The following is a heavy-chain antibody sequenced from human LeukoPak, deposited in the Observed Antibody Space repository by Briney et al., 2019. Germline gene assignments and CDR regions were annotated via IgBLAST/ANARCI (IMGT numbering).Heavy chain of an antibody. Sequence: SETLSLTCAVYGGSFSGYYWSWIRQPPGKGLEWIGEINHSGSTNYNPSLKSRVTISVDTSKNQFSLKLSSVTAADTAVYYCARGEERLVRGSNLWEYYYYYYMDVWGKGTTVTISS. CDR1: GGSFSGYY. CDR3: ARGEERLVRGSNLWEYYYYYYMDV. CDR2: INHSGST. V-gene: IGHV4-34*01. J-gene: IGHJ6*03. D-gene: IGHD3-9*01.